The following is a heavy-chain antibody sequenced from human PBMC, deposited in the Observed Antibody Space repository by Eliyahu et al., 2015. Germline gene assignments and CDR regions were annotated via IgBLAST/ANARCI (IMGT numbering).Heavy chain of an antibody. CDR1: GFTXGDYA. CDR3: TRCDFWSGSYFDY. CDR2: IRSKAYGGTT. J-gene: IGHJ4*02. V-gene: IGHV3-49*04. Sequence: EVQLVESGGGLVQPGRSLRLSCTXSGFTXGDYAMSWVRQAPGKGVEWVGFIRSKAYGGTTEYAASVKGRFTISRDDSKSIAYLQMNSLKTEDTAVYYCTRCDFWSGSYFDYWGQGTLVTVSS. D-gene: IGHD3-3*01.